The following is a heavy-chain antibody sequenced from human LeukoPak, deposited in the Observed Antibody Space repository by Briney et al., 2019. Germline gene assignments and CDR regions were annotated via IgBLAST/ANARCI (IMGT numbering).Heavy chain of an antibody. CDR1: GYSFTSYG. Sequence: EASVKVSCKASGYSFTSYGISWVRQAPGQGLEWMGWISAYNGNTNYAQKLQGRVTMTTDTSTSTAYMELRSLRSDDTAVYYCAREESADPRRVLWGQGTPVTVSS. J-gene: IGHJ4*02. V-gene: IGHV1-18*01. CDR2: ISAYNGNT. CDR3: AREESADPRRVL.